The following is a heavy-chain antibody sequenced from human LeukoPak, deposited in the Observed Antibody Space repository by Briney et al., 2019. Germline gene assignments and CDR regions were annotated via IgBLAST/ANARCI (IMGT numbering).Heavy chain of an antibody. J-gene: IGHJ3*02. CDR1: GFTFSSYE. V-gene: IGHV3-48*03. CDR3: ARSPAAVPAASPDGAFDI. Sequence: GGSLRLSCAASGFTFSSYEMNWVRQAPGKGLEWVSYISSSGSTIYYADSVKGRFTISRDNAKNSLYLQMNSLRAEDTALYYCARSPAAVPAASPDGAFDIWGPGTMVTVSS. D-gene: IGHD2-2*01. CDR2: ISSSGSTI.